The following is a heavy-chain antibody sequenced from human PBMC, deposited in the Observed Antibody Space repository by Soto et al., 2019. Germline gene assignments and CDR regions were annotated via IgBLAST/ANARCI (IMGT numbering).Heavy chain of an antibody. V-gene: IGHV4-31*03. CDR2: IHYRGST. CDR1: AGSITGAYY. Sequence: TLSLTCTVSAGSITGAYYWNWIRQHPGKSLEWICSIHYRGSTYYNPSLQSRIAISLDRSNNQFSLKLSSVTAADTAVYYCARVRDCFRLDVWGQGTTVTVSS. D-gene: IGHD2-21*02. J-gene: IGHJ6*02. CDR3: ARVRDCFRLDV.